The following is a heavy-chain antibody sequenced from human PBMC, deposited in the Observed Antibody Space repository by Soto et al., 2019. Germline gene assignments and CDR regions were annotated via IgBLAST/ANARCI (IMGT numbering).Heavy chain of an antibody. Sequence: SETLSLTCTVSGGSISSYYWSWIRQPPGKGLEWIGYIYYSGSTYYNPSLKSRVTISVDTSKNQFSLKLNSVTAADTAVYYCARLPDYSNYYYYGMDVWGQGTTVTVSS. D-gene: IGHD4-4*01. CDR1: GGSISSYY. V-gene: IGHV4-59*01. CDR2: IYYSGST. CDR3: ARLPDYSNYYYYGMDV. J-gene: IGHJ6*02.